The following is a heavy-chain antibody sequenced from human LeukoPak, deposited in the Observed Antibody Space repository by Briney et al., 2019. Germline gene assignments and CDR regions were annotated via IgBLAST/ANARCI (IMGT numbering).Heavy chain of an antibody. D-gene: IGHD5-18*01. CDR2: INHSGST. V-gene: IGHV4-34*01. Sequence: SETLSLTCAVYGGSFSGYYWSWIRQPPGKGLEWIGEINHSGSTNYNPSLKSRVAISVDTSKNQFSLKLSSVTAADTAVYYCARGDTAMANFDYWGQGTLVTVSS. J-gene: IGHJ4*02. CDR3: ARGDTAMANFDY. CDR1: GGSFSGYY.